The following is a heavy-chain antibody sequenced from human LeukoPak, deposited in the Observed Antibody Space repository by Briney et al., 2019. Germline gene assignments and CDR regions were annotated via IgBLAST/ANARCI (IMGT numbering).Heavy chain of an antibody. CDR3: ARETSQKGAHYMDV. V-gene: IGHV4-59*01. CDR2: IYYSGST. CDR1: GGSISSYY. Sequence: PSETLTLTCTVSGGSISSYYWSWIRQPPGKGLEWIGYIYYSGSTNYNPSLKSRVTISVDTSKNQFSLKLSSVTAADTAVYYCARETSQKGAHYMDVWGKGTTVTISS. D-gene: IGHD3-16*01. J-gene: IGHJ6*03.